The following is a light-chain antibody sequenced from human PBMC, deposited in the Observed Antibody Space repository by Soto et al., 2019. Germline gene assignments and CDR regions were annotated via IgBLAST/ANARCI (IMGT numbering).Light chain of an antibody. CDR2: SNT. CDR3: AAWDDSLSAWV. J-gene: IGLJ3*02. CDR1: SSNIGSNY. Sequence: QSVLTQPPSASGTPGQRVTISCSGSSSNIGSNYVYWYQQLPGTAPKLLIYSNTQRPSGVPDRFSASKSGTSASLAISGLRYEYEAEYYCAAWDDSLSAWVFCGGTKLTVI. V-gene: IGLV1-47*02.